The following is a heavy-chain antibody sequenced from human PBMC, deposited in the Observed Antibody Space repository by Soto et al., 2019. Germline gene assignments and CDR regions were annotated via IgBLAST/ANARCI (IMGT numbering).Heavy chain of an antibody. CDR3: ARVPGYYDSSGYWWFDP. J-gene: IGHJ5*02. CDR2: ISAYNGNT. Sequence: ASVKVSCKASGYTFTNYGISWVRQAPGQGLEWMGWISAYNGNTNYAQKLQGRVTMTTDTSTSTAYMELRSLRSDDTAVYYCARVPGYYDSSGYWWFDPRGQGTLVTVSS. CDR1: GYTFTNYG. D-gene: IGHD3-22*01. V-gene: IGHV1-18*04.